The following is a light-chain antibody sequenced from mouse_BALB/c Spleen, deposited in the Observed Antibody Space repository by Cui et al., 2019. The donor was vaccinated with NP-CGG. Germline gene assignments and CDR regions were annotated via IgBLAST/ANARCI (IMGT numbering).Light chain of an antibody. Sequence: AVMTQESEITTSPGETVTLTCRSTTGTFTTSNYANWVQEKPDHLFTGLIGGTNNRAPGVPARFSGSLIGDKAALTITGAQTEDEAIYFCALWYSNHWVFGGGTKLTVL. CDR1: TGTFTTSNY. CDR3: ALWYSNHWV. V-gene: IGLV1*01. J-gene: IGLJ1*01. CDR2: GTN.